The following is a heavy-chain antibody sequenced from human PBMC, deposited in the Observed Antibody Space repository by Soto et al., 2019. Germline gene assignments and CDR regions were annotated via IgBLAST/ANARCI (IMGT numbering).Heavy chain of an antibody. CDR2: IYYTGNT. J-gene: IGHJ6*02. V-gene: IGHV4-31*03. Sequence: PSETLSLTCTVSGGSISSGGYYWSWIRQHPGKGLEWIGHIYYTGNTYYNPSLKSRLTMSVDMSKNQFSLKLSSVTAADTAVYYCAMSIAARPLFDYGMDVWGQGTTVTVSS. CDR3: AMSIAARPLFDYGMDV. CDR1: GGSISSGGYY. D-gene: IGHD6-6*01.